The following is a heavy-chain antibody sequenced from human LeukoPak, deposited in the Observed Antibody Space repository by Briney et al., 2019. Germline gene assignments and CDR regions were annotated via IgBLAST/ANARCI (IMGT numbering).Heavy chain of an antibody. J-gene: IGHJ4*02. Sequence: GGSLRLSCAASGFTFSSHWMHWVRQAPGKGLEWVGFIRSKAYGGTTEYAASVKGRFTISRDDSKSIAYLQMNSLKTEDTAVYYCTSRVYGSGSYSFWGQGTLVTVSS. CDR2: IRSKAYGGTT. V-gene: IGHV3-49*04. D-gene: IGHD3-10*01. CDR1: GFTFSSHW. CDR3: TSRVYGSGSYSF.